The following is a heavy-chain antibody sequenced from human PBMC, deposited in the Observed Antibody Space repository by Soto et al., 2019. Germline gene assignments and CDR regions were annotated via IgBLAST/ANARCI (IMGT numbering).Heavy chain of an antibody. CDR1: GFTFSDYY. J-gene: IGHJ4*02. V-gene: IGHV3-11*01. CDR2: ISSSGSTI. Sequence: QVQLVESGGGLVKPGGSLRLSCAASGFTFSDYYMSWIRQAPGKGLEWDSYISSSGSTIYYADSVKGRSTISSDNTKNSLDLQMNSVTAEDPAVYYCASESVVVAVAATYYFDYCGQGTLVTVAS. CDR3: ASESVVVAVAATYYFDY. D-gene: IGHD2-15*01.